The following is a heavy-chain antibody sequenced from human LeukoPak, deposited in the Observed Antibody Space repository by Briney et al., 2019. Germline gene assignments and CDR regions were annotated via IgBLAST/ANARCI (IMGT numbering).Heavy chain of an antibody. D-gene: IGHD4-17*01. CDR2: INPNSGDT. CDR3: ARASSAVTTHPGRY. Sequence: ASVKVSCNSSGYTFSGYYTHWLRQAPGQGLEWMGWINPNSGDTNYVQKFQGRVTMTRDTSISTAYLELNSLTSDDTAVYYCARASSAVTTHPGRYWGRGTLVTVSS. J-gene: IGHJ4*02. V-gene: IGHV1-2*02. CDR1: GYTFSGYY.